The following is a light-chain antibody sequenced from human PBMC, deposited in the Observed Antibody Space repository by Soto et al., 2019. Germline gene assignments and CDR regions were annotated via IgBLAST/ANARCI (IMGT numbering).Light chain of an antibody. CDR1: TGAVTSGNH. Sequence: QTVVTQEPSLTVSPGGTVTLTCASSTGAVTSGNHPSWFQQRPGQPPRALIYNADYKHSCTPARFSGSLLGGKAALTLSGAQPEDEAEYYCLLYPGGSWVFGGGTKLTVL. CDR2: NAD. CDR3: LLYPGGSWV. V-gene: IGLV7-43*01. J-gene: IGLJ3*02.